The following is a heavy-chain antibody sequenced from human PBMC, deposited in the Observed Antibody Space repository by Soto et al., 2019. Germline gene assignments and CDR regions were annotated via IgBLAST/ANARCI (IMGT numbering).Heavy chain of an antibody. V-gene: IGHV3-23*01. CDR2: ISGSGGST. CDR1: GFTFSSYA. CDR3: AKIAGRCSGGSCYSCFDP. Sequence: GGSLRLSCAASGFTFSSYAMSWVRQAPGKGLEWVSAISGSGGSTYYADSVEGRFSISRDNSKNTLYLQMNSLRAEDTAVYYCAKIAGRCSGGSCYSCFDPWGQGTLVTVSS. J-gene: IGHJ5*02. D-gene: IGHD2-15*01.